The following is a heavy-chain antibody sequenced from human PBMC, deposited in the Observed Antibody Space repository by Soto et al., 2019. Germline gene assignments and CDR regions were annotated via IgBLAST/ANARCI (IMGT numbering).Heavy chain of an antibody. V-gene: IGHV4-59*08. CDR1: GGSISSYY. CDR2: IYYSGST. CDR3: AGTTVTTPQTSWFDP. Sequence: SETLSLTCTVSGGSISSYYWSWIRQPPGKGLEWIGYIYYSGSTNYNPSLKSRVTISVDTSKNQFSLKLSSVTAADTAVYYCAGTTVTTPQTSWFDPWGQGTLVTVSS. J-gene: IGHJ5*02. D-gene: IGHD4-17*01.